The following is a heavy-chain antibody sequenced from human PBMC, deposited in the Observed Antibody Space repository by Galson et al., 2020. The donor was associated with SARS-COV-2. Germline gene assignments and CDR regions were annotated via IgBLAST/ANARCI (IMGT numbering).Heavy chain of an antibody. Sequence: GGSLRLSCAASGFTFNSYGMHWVRQAPGKGLEWVAVIWYDGSNKYYADSVKGRFTISRDNSKNTLYLQMNSLRAEDTAVYYCARDPRGVLQYYFDYWGVGTLVIV. CDR1: GFTFNSYG. D-gene: IGHD4-4*01. J-gene: IGHJ4*02. CDR2: IWYDGSNK. V-gene: IGHV3-33*01. CDR3: ARDPRGVLQYYFDY.